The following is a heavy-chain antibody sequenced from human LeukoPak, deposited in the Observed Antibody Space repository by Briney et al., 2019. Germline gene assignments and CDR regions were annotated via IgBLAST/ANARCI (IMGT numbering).Heavy chain of an antibody. CDR3: ASPGEYYYGSGSRY. CDR2: ISSSGSTI. V-gene: IGHV3-48*03. D-gene: IGHD3-10*01. CDR1: GFTFSSYE. J-gene: IGHJ4*02. Sequence: PGGSLRLSCAASGFTFSSYEMNWVRQAPGKGLEWVSYISSSGSTIYYADSVKGRFTISRDNAKNSLYLQMNSLRAEDTVVYYCASPGEYYYGSGSRYWGQGTLVTVSS.